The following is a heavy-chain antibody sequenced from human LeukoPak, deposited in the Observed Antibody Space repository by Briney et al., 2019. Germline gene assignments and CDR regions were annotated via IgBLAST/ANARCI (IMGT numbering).Heavy chain of an antibody. V-gene: IGHV3-48*01. D-gene: IGHD6-19*01. Sequence: GGSLRLSCAASGFTFGSYSMNWVRQAPGKGLEWVSYISGSSGTRYYADSVKGRFTISRDNAKNSLYLQMNSLRAEDTAVYYCARAPYTSGWYRGDNDYWGQGSLVTVSS. CDR2: ISGSSGTR. CDR1: GFTFGSYS. J-gene: IGHJ4*02. CDR3: ARAPYTSGWYRGDNDY.